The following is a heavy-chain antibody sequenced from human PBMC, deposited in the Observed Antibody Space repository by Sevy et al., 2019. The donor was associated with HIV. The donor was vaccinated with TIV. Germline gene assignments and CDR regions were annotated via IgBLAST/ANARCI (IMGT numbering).Heavy chain of an antibody. J-gene: IGHJ4*02. CDR1: GFSFNSYD. V-gene: IGHV3-7*01. D-gene: IGHD6-13*01. Sequence: GGSLRLSCTASGFSFNSYDMNWVRQAPGKGLEWVANIKEDGSVKYYVESVKGRFTISRDNAKNSVYLQMNSLRAEDAALYYCVRAIGAAGSYWGLGTLVTVSS. CDR3: VRAIGAAGSY. CDR2: IKEDGSVK.